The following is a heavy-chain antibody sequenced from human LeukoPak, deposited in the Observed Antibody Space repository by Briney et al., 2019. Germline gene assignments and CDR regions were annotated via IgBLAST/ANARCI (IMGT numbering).Heavy chain of an antibody. J-gene: IGHJ4*02. CDR1: GFTFSSYS. Sequence: GGSLRLSCAASGFTFSSYSMNWVRQAPGKGLEWVSSISSSSSYIYYADSVKGRFTISRDNAKNSLYLQMNSLRAEDTAVYYCHSYGPDGLYYFDYWGQGTLVTVSS. CDR3: HSYGPDGLYYFDY. CDR2: ISSSSSYI. D-gene: IGHD5-18*01. V-gene: IGHV3-21*01.